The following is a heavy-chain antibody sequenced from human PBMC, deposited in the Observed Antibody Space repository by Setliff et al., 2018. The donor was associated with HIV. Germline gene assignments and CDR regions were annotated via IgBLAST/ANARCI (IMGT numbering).Heavy chain of an antibody. Sequence: ASVKVSCKSSGYTFTDYFIHWVRQAPGQGLEWMGWISPHNGDRKIPQRFQGRVTMTRDTSISTAYMELSRLRSDDTAVYYCASGDVVPFDYWGQGTLVTVSS. J-gene: IGHJ4*02. CDR3: ASGDVVPFDY. CDR1: GYTFTDYF. CDR2: ISPHNGDR. D-gene: IGHD2-21*01. V-gene: IGHV1-2*02.